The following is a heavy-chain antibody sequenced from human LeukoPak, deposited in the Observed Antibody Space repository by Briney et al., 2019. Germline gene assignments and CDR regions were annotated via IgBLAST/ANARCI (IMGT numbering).Heavy chain of an antibody. D-gene: IGHD5-18*01. CDR3: ARGAGRIQLWLSHDAFDI. CDR1: GFTFSNYA. CDR2: ISPSNISS. V-gene: IGHV3-23*01. J-gene: IGHJ3*02. Sequence: GGSLRLSCAASGFTFSNYAISWVRQAPGKGLEWVSSISPSNISSYYADSVRGRFTISRDNSKNTLYLQMNSLRAEDTAVYYCARGAGRIQLWLSHDAFDIWGQGTMVTVSS.